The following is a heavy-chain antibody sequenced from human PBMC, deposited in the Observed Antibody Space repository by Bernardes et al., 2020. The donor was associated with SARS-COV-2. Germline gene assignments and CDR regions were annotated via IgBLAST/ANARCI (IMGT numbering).Heavy chain of an antibody. V-gene: IGHV3-15*01. D-gene: IGHD2-2*01. CDR1: GFSFSNSW. CDR2: IKSKTDDGTT. CDR3: GPQYPQVDDDYYYYGMDV. Sequence: GGSLRLSCAASGFSFSNSWMSWVRQAPGKGLEWVGLIKSKTDDGTTDYAAPVKGRFSISRDDSKNTLYLQMNSLKIEDTGVYDCGPQYPQVDDDYYYYGMDVLGQVTTVTVSS. J-gene: IGHJ6*02.